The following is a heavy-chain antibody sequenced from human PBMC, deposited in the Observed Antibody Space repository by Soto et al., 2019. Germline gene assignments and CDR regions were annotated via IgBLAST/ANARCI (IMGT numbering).Heavy chain of an antibody. CDR2: INAGNGNT. J-gene: IGHJ4*02. CDR3: ARDFSWFGEFIASDY. D-gene: IGHD3-10*01. CDR1: GYTFTSYA. V-gene: IGHV1-3*01. Sequence: QVQLVQSGAEVKKPGASVKVSCKASGYTFTSYAMHWVRQAPGQRLEWMGWINAGNGNTKYSQKFQGRVTITRDTSASTAYMELSRLRSEDTAVYYCARDFSWFGEFIASDYWGQGTLVTVSS.